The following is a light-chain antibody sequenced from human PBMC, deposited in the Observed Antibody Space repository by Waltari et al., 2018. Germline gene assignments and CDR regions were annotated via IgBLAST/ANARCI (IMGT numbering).Light chain of an antibody. CDR1: QSISHY. CDR2: AAS. CDR3: QQSYNVPT. V-gene: IGKV1-39*01. J-gene: IGKJ1*01. Sequence: IQMTQSPSSLSASVGDRVTITCRASQSISHYLSWYQQKPGKAPKLLIYAASSLQSGVPSRFSGSGSVTDFTLTISSLQPEDFATYYCQQSYNVPTFGPGTKVENK.